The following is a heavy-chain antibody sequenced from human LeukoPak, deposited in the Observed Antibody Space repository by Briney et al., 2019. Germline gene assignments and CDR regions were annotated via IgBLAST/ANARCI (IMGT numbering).Heavy chain of an antibody. Sequence: GGSLRLSCGASGFTLSRYWMRWVGQAPGEGVEGVANIKQGGSETHYVDSVKGRFTISRDNAKNSLYLKMNSLRVEDTAVYYCARENYYGSGSSPGEFDYWGQGTLVTVSS. D-gene: IGHD3-10*01. V-gene: IGHV3-7*03. CDR2: IKQGGSET. CDR3: ARENYYGSGSSPGEFDY. J-gene: IGHJ4*02. CDR1: GFTLSRYW.